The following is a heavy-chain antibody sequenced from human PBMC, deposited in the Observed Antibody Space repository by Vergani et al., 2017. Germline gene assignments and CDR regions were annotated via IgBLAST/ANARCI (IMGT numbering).Heavy chain of an antibody. D-gene: IGHD5-12*01. J-gene: IGHJ4*02. CDR1: GFTFSSYG. Sequence: VQLVESGGGVVQPGRSLRLSCAASGFTFSSYGMHWVRQAPGKGLEWVAVIWYDGSNKYYADSVKARFTISRDNSKNTLYLQMNSLRAEDTAVYYCARGEWLPSLYWGQGTLVTVSS. CDR3: ARGEWLPSLY. V-gene: IGHV3-33*01. CDR2: IWYDGSNK.